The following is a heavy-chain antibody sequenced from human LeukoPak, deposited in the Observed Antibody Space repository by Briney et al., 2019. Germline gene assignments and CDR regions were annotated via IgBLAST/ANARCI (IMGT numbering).Heavy chain of an antibody. Sequence: PSETLSLTCTVSGGSISSSSYYWGWIRQPPGKGLEWIGSIYYSGSTNYNPSLKSRVTISVDTSKNQFSLKLSSVTAADTAVYYCARQKGYSSGWYFDYWGQGTLVTVSS. CDR2: IYYSGST. J-gene: IGHJ4*02. CDR1: GGSISSSSYY. CDR3: ARQKGYSSGWYFDY. V-gene: IGHV4-39*01. D-gene: IGHD6-19*01.